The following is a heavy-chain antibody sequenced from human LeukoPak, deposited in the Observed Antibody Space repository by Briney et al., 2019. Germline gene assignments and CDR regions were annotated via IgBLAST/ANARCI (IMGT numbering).Heavy chain of an antibody. CDR3: VRRGGSDGWGAFDI. CDR1: EFTFSNYV. Sequence: GGSLRLSCAASEFTFSNYVMNWVRQAPGKGLEWVSSIRQSGDVTYYADSVKGRFTISRDNSKNTLSLQMNSLSREDTAIYYCVRRGGSDGWGAFDIWGQGTVVTVSS. J-gene: IGHJ3*02. V-gene: IGHV3-23*01. D-gene: IGHD5-24*01. CDR2: IRQSGDVT.